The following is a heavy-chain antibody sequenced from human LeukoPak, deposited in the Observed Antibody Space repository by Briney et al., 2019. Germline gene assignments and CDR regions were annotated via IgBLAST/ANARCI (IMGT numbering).Heavy chain of an antibody. CDR3: ARDSPLPIRYDSSGYPSYFDY. J-gene: IGHJ4*02. D-gene: IGHD3-22*01. Sequence: PGGSLRLSCAASGFTFSSYWMSWVRQAPGKGLEWVADIKQDGSEKYYVDSVKGRFTISRDNAKNSLHLQMNSLRAEDTAVYYCARDSPLPIRYDSSGYPSYFDYWGQGTLVTVSS. CDR1: GFTFSSYW. V-gene: IGHV3-7*01. CDR2: IKQDGSEK.